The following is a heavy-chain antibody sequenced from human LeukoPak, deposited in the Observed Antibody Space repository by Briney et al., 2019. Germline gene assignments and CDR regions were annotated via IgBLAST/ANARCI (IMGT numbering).Heavy chain of an antibody. Sequence: SVKVSCKASGGTFSSYAISWVRQAPGQGLEWMGGIIPIFGKANNAQKFQGRVTITADESTSTAYMELSSLRSEDTAVYYCSGTGTTNDYYYMDVWGKGTTVTVSS. D-gene: IGHD1-7*01. CDR1: GGTFSSYA. CDR3: SGTGTTNDYYYMDV. V-gene: IGHV1-69*13. CDR2: IIPIFGKA. J-gene: IGHJ6*03.